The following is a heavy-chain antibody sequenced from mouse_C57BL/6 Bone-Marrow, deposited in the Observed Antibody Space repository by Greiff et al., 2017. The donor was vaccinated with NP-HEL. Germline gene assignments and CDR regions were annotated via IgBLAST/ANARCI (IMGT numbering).Heavy chain of an antibody. CDR1: GFTFSSYG. CDR2: ISSGGSYT. J-gene: IGHJ2*01. Sequence: EVKLMESGGDLVKPGGSLKLSCAASGFTFSSYGMSWVRQTPDKRLEWVATISSGGSYTYYPDSVKGRFTISRDNAKNTRYLQMSSLKSEDTAMYYCARQGGSFDYWGQGTTLTVSS. CDR3: ARQGGSFDY. V-gene: IGHV5-6*01. D-gene: IGHD1-1*02.